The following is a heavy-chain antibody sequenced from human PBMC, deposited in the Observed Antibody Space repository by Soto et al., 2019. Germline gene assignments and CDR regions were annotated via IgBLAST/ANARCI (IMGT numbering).Heavy chain of an antibody. CDR1: GYTFTSYG. CDR2: ISAHNGNT. Sequence: QVHLVQSGAEVKKPGASVKVSCKGSGYTFTSYGITWVRQAPGQGLEWMGWISAHNGNTDYAQKLQGRVTVTRDTSKSTAYMELRSLRSDDTAVYYCARGRYGDSWGQGALVTVSS. D-gene: IGHD1-1*01. CDR3: ARGRYGDS. J-gene: IGHJ4*02. V-gene: IGHV1-18*01.